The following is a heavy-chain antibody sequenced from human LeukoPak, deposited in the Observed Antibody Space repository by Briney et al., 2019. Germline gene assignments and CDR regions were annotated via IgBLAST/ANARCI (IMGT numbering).Heavy chain of an antibody. CDR1: GGSISSSNW. CDR3: ARVSGYDWESSYDY. D-gene: IGHD5-12*01. Sequence: SGTLSLTCAVSGGSISSSNWWSWVRQPPGKGLEWIGEIYHSGSTNYNPSLKSRVTISVDTSKNQFSLKLSSVTAADTAVYYCARVSGYDWESSYDYWGQGTLVTVSS. V-gene: IGHV4-4*02. CDR2: IYHSGST. J-gene: IGHJ4*02.